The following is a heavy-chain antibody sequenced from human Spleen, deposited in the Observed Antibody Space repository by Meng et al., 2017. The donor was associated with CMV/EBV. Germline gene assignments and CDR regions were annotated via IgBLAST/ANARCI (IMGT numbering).Heavy chain of an antibody. V-gene: IGHV3-66*02. CDR2: IYSGDVM. D-gene: IGHD6-6*01. CDR1: GGSISSYY. Sequence: ETLSLTCTVSGGSISSYYWSWIRQPPGKGLECVSVIYSGDVMYYADSVKGRFTISRDTVENTLSLQMDSLRTEDTAVYYCARARRVQYRSPFAPFDHWGQGTVVTVSS. CDR3: ARARRVQYRSPFAPFDH. J-gene: IGHJ4*02.